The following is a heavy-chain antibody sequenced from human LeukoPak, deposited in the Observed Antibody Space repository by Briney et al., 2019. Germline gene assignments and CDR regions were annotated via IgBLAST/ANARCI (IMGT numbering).Heavy chain of an antibody. V-gene: IGHV5-51*01. CDR1: GYSFTSYW. J-gene: IGHJ3*02. CDR2: IYPGDSDT. Sequence: GESLKISCKGSGYSFTSYWIGWVRQMPGKGLECIGIIYPGDSDTRYSPSFHGQVTISADKSISTAYLQWSSLEASDTAMYYCARTFYQTPWLADAFDIWGQGTMVTVSS. CDR3: ARTFYQTPWLADAFDI. D-gene: IGHD6-19*01.